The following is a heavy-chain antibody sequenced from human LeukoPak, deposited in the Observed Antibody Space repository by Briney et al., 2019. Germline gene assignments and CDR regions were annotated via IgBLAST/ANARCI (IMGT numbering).Heavy chain of an antibody. CDR2: IYTSGST. D-gene: IGHD4-17*01. V-gene: IGHV4-4*07. Sequence: SETLSLTCTVSGGSISSYYWSWIRQPAGKGLEWIGRIYTSGSTNYNPSLKSRVTMSVDTSKNQFSLKLSSVTAADTAVYYCARVPTAVTNKRGAFDIGGQGTMVTVSS. J-gene: IGHJ3*02. CDR1: GGSISSYY. CDR3: ARVPTAVTNKRGAFDI.